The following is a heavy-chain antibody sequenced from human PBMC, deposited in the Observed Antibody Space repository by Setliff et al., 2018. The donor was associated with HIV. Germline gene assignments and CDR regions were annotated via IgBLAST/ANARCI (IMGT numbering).Heavy chain of an antibody. CDR2: IHSSGST. CDR3: ATLDHSGGNFLAY. V-gene: IGHV4-4*09. CDR1: GGSVNDFY. Sequence: SETLSLTCTVSGGSVNDFYCNWIRQPPGKGPEWIGYIHSSGSTIYNPSLKSLITISLDTSKEQFSLELSSATAADTAVYYCATLDHSGGNFLAYWGQGSLVTVSS. D-gene: IGHD2-21*02. J-gene: IGHJ4*02.